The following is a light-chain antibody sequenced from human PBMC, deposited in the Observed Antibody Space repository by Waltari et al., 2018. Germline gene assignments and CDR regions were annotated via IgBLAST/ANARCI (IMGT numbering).Light chain of an antibody. Sequence: EIVMTQSPATLSVSPGERATLSCRASQSVSSNLAWYQQKPGTAPRLLIYGASTRATGIPARFSGSGSGTEFTLTISSMQSEDFAVYYCQQYNNWPPYTFGQGTKLEIK. CDR2: GAS. J-gene: IGKJ2*01. CDR3: QQYNNWPPYT. CDR1: QSVSSN. V-gene: IGKV3-15*01.